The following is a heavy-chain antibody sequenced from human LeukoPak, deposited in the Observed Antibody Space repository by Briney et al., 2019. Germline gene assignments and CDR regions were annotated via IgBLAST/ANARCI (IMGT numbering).Heavy chain of an antibody. J-gene: IGHJ6*03. Sequence: SQALSLTCTVSGGSISSGSYYWSWIRQPAGTGLEWIGRIYTSGSTNYNPSLKSRVTISVDTSKNQFSLKLSSVTAADTAVYYCARASGYYYMDVWGKGTTVTISS. D-gene: IGHD6-6*01. CDR1: GGSISSGSYY. V-gene: IGHV4-61*02. CDR3: ARASGYYYMDV. CDR2: IYTSGST.